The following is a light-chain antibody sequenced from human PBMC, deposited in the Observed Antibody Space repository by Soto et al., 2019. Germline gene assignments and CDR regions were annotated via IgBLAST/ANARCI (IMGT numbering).Light chain of an antibody. J-gene: IGKJ5*01. CDR2: AAS. V-gene: IGKV1-9*01. CDR1: QDISTH. CDR3: QHLNTYPIT. Sequence: DIQTTQSPSTLSASVGDRVTISCRASQDISTHLAWFAKKTGRDPQLMIYAASTLHSGVPSRFSRIVSGTDFNLTIRRLQTEDCATYYGQHLNTYPITFCPLTRVEIK.